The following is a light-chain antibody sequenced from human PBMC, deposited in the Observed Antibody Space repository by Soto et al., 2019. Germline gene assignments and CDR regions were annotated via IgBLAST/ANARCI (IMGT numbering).Light chain of an antibody. CDR3: QQYGSSPIT. J-gene: IGKJ5*01. CDR2: GAS. CDR1: QSITNNY. Sequence: EIVLTQSPGTLSLSPGERATLSCRASQSITNNYLAWYQQKPGQAPRLLIYGASSRVTGIPDRFSGSGSGTDFTLTISRLEPEDFAVYYCQQYGSSPITFVQGTRLEMK. V-gene: IGKV3-20*01.